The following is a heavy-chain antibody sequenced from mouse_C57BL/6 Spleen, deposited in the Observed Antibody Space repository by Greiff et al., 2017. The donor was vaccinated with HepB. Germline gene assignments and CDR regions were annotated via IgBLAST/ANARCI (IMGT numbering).Heavy chain of an antibody. J-gene: IGHJ4*01. D-gene: IGHD2-4*01. CDR1: GYTFTSYW. CDR3: ARKGIYYDYDGYAMDY. V-gene: IGHV1-55*01. Sequence: VQLQQPGAELVKPGASVKMSCKASGYTFTSYWITWVKQRPGQGLEWIGDIYPGSGSTNYNEKFKSKATLTVDTSSSTAYMQLSSLTSEDSAVYYCARKGIYYDYDGYAMDYWGQGTSVTVSS. CDR2: IYPGSGST.